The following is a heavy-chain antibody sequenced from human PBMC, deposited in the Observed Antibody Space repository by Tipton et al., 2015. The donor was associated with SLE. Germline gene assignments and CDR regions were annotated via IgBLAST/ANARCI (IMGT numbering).Heavy chain of an antibody. J-gene: IGHJ4*02. Sequence: LRLSCTVSGGSISSHYWSWIRQPPGKGLEWIGYIYYSGSTNYNPPLKSRVTISVDTSKNQFSLKLSSVTAADTAVYYCARRSYFGFDYWGQGTLVTVSS. V-gene: IGHV4-59*11. D-gene: IGHD1-26*01. CDR1: GGSISSHY. CDR2: IYYSGST. CDR3: ARRSYFGFDY.